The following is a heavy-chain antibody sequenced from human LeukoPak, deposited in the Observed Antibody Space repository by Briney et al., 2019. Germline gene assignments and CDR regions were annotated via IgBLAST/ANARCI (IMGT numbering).Heavy chain of an antibody. Sequence: ASVKVSCKASGYTFTSYGISWVRQAPGQGLEWMGWISAYNGNTNYAQKLQGRVTMTTDTSTSTAYMELSSLRSEDTAVYYCARDHGRPYYDFWSGPYSDPSDLDYWGQGTLVTVSS. V-gene: IGHV1-18*01. CDR1: GYTFTSYG. D-gene: IGHD3-3*01. J-gene: IGHJ4*02. CDR2: ISAYNGNT. CDR3: ARDHGRPYYDFWSGPYSDPSDLDY.